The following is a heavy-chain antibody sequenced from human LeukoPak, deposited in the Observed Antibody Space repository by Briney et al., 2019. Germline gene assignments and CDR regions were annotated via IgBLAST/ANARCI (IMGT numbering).Heavy chain of an antibody. V-gene: IGHV3-23*01. CDR1: GFTFRSYA. CDR3: ARAQQWLVLDY. D-gene: IGHD6-19*01. CDR2: ISSNGVT. Sequence: GGSLRLSCAASGFTFRSYAMSWVRQAPGKGLEWVSAISSNGVTHYAASVQGRLTISRDNSKYTLYLQINSLRADDTAVYYCARAQQWLVLDYWGQGTLVTVSS. J-gene: IGHJ4*02.